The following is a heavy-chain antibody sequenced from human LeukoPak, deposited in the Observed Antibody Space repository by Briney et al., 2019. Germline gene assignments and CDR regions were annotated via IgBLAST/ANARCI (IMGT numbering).Heavy chain of an antibody. CDR1: GFTFDDYA. CDR2: ISWNSGSI. D-gene: IGHD3-22*01. CDR3: AKALAHYYDSSGYYPYFDY. Sequence: PGGSLRLSCAASGFTFDDYAMHWVRQAPGKGLEWVSGISWNSGSIGYADSVKGRFTISRDNAKNSLYLQMNSLRAEDTALYYCAKALAHYYDSSGYYPYFDYWGQGTLVTVSS. J-gene: IGHJ4*02. V-gene: IGHV3-9*01.